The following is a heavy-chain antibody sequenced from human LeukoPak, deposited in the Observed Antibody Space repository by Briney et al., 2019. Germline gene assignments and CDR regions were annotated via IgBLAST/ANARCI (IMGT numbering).Heavy chain of an antibody. CDR3: AKGYYGDEDY. V-gene: IGHV3-23*01. CDR2: ISGSGGST. Sequence: GGSLRLSCAASGFTFSIYAMSWVPQAPGKGREWVSAISGSGGSTYYVDSVKGRFNISRDNSKNTLYLQMNSLRAEDTAVYYCAKGYYGDEDYWGQGTLVTVSS. D-gene: IGHD4-17*01. CDR1: GFTFSIYA. J-gene: IGHJ4*02.